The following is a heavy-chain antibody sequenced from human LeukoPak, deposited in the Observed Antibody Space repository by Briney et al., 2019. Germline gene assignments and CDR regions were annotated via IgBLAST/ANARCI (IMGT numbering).Heavy chain of an antibody. J-gene: IGHJ4*02. D-gene: IGHD6-13*01. Sequence: SETLTLTCSVSGVSTKSSYWSWIRQPPGKGLEWVGDIPYSESTNYNPSLKSRVTISVDTSQNHLSLKMSSVTAADTAFYYCARHGHGSYRSTWYSLWGQGTLVSVSS. CDR3: ARHGHGSYRSTWYSL. CDR1: GVSTKSSY. CDR2: IPYSEST. V-gene: IGHV4-59*08.